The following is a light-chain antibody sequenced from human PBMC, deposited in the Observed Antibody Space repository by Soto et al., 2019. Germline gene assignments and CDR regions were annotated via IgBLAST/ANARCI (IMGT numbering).Light chain of an antibody. J-gene: IGKJ4*02. Sequence: EIVLTQSPATLSLSPGDRATLSCRASQSVSSYLAWYQQRPGQAPRLLIYDASNRATGIPARFSGSGSGTDFTLTISSLEPEDFAVYYCQQRTNWVMFGGGTKV. CDR2: DAS. CDR1: QSVSSY. V-gene: IGKV3-11*01. CDR3: QQRTNWVM.